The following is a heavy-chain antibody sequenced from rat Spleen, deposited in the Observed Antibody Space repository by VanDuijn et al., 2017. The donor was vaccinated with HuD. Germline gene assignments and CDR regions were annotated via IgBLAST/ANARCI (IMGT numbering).Heavy chain of an antibody. J-gene: IGHJ3*01. CDR1: GFTFSDYY. D-gene: IGHD1-11*01. CDR3: TRGNSGGYWFAY. CDR2: ISYEGSST. V-gene: IGHV5-22*01. Sequence: EVQLVESGGGLVQPGRSLTLSCADSGFTFSDYYMAWVRQAPKKGLEWVASISYEGSSTYYGDSVKGRFTISRDNAKSTLYLKMNSLRSEDTATHYCTRGNSGGYWFAYWGQGTLVTVSS.